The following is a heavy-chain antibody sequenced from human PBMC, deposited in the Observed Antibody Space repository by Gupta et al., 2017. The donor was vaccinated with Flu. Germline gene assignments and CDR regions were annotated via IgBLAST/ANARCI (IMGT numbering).Heavy chain of an antibody. J-gene: IGHJ5*02. CDR2: INPNSGGT. CDR3: ARVDEMATGPLTSVVIDWFDP. D-gene: IGHD2-15*01. Sequence: EWMGWINPNSGGTNYAQKFQGRVTMTRDTSISTAYMELSRLRSDDTAVYYCARVDEMATGPLTSVVIDWFDPWGQGTLVTVSS. V-gene: IGHV1-2*02.